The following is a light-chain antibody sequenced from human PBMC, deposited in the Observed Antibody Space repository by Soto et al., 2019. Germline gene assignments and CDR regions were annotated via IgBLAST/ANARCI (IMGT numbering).Light chain of an antibody. J-gene: IGKJ5*01. Sequence: DIQMTQSPSTLSASVGDRVTITCRASQSISVWLAWYQQKAGKAPNLLIYKASTLKSGVPSRFSGSGSGTEFTLTIRGLQPEDFATYYCQQPISFPITFGQGTRLEIK. CDR2: KAS. CDR3: QQPISFPIT. CDR1: QSISVW. V-gene: IGKV1-5*03.